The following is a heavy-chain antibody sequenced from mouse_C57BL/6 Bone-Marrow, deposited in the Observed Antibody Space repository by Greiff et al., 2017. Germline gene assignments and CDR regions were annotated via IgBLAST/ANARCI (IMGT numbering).Heavy chain of an antibody. D-gene: IGHD4-1*01. CDR2: IYPGDGDT. CDR1: GYAFSTYW. Sequence: QVQLKESGAELVKPGASVKMSCKVSGYAFSTYWMNWVKQRPGKGLEWIGQIYPGDGDTNYNGKFKGKATLTADNSSSTAYMQLSSLSSEDSAVXCCARDWDYFDYWGQGTTLTVSS. V-gene: IGHV1-80*01. J-gene: IGHJ2*01. CDR3: ARDWDYFDY.